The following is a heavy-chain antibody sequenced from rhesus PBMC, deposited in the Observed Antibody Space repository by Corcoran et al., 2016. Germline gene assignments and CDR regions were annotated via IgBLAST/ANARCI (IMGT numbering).Heavy chain of an antibody. D-gene: IGHD2-27*01. J-gene: IGHJ4*01. CDR1: GYSISSGYG. Sequence: QVQLQESGPGLVKPSETLSLTCAVSGYSISSGYGWSVFRQPPGKGLEWIGYIGGSSGSTNYNPSLKSRVTISKDTSKNQFSLKLSSVTAADTAVYYCAICDGIFDYWGQGVLVTVSS. CDR2: IGGSSGST. CDR3: AICDGIFDY. V-gene: IGHV4-127*01.